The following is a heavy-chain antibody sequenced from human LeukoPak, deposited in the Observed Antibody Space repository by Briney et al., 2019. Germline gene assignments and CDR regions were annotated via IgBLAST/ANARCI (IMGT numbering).Heavy chain of an antibody. J-gene: IGHJ4*02. CDR1: GFTFSSYG. V-gene: IGHV3-30*18. CDR3: AKDLRVMVVTEVDY. Sequence: SGGSLRLSCAASGFTFSSYGMHWVRQAPGKGLEWVAVISYDGSNKYYADSVKGRFTISRDNSKNTLYLQMNSLRAEDTAVYYCAKDLRVMVVTEVDYWGQGTLVTVSS. D-gene: IGHD4-23*01. CDR2: ISYDGSNK.